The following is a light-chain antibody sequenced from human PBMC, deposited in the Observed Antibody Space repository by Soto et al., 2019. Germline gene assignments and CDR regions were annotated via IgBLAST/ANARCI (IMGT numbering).Light chain of an antibody. V-gene: IGLV3-10*01. J-gene: IGLJ3*02. CDR1: ALPRKF. Sequence: SYELTQPPSVSVSPGQTARITCSGDALPRKFAHWYQQKSGQAPVLVIFEDNRRPSEIPDRFSGSSSGTVATLTISGAQVEDEADYYCYSTDHSVNHWVFGAGTKLTVL. CDR2: EDN. CDR3: YSTDHSVNHWV.